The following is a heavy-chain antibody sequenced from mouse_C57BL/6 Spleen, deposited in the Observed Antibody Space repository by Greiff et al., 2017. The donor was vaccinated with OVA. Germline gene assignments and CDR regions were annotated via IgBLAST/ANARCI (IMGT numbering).Heavy chain of an antibody. CDR1: GYAFSSSW. V-gene: IGHV1-82*01. J-gene: IGHJ2*01. Sequence: VQLVESGLELVKPGASVKISCKASGYAFSSSWMNWVKQRPGKGLEWIGRIYPGDGDTNYNGKFKGKATLTADKSSSTAYMQLSSLTSEDSAVYFCARRNWDERDYWGQGTTLTVSS. CDR2: IYPGDGDT. D-gene: IGHD4-1*01. CDR3: ARRNWDERDY.